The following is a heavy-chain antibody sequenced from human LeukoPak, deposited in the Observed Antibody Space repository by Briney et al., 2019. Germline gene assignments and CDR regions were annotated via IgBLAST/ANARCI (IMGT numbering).Heavy chain of an antibody. CDR2: IYSGGST. CDR3: AKDRRDGYSVLNY. J-gene: IGHJ4*02. CDR1: GFTVSSNY. V-gene: IGHV3-53*05. D-gene: IGHD5-24*01. Sequence: PGGSLRLSCAASGFTVSSNYMSWVRQAPGKGLEWVSVIYSGGSTYYADSVKGRFTISRDNSKNTLYLQMNSLRAEDTAVYYCAKDRRDGYSVLNYWGQGTLVTVSS.